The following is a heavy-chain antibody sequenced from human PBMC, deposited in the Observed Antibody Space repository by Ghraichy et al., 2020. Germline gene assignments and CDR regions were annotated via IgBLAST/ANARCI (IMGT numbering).Heavy chain of an antibody. J-gene: IGHJ4*02. CDR1: GFTFSSYA. D-gene: IGHD1-26*01. CDR3: AKEELRFMSPGYYFDY. V-gene: IGHV3-23*01. Sequence: GGSLRLSCAASGFTFSSYAMSWVRQAPGKGLEWVSAISGSGGSTYYADSVKGRFTISRDNSKNTLYLQMNSLRAEDTAVYYCAKEELRFMSPGYYFDYWGQGTLVTVSS. CDR2: ISGSGGST.